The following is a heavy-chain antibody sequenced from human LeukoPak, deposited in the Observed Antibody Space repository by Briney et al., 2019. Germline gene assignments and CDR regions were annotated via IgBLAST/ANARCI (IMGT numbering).Heavy chain of an antibody. CDR3: ARGLQQLVYNWFDP. D-gene: IGHD6-13*01. CDR2: IWYDGSNK. CDR1: GFTFSSYG. J-gene: IGHJ5*02. V-gene: IGHV3-33*01. Sequence: GGSLRLSCAASGFTFSSYGMHWVRQAPGKGLEWVAVIWYDGSNKYYAVSVKGRFAISRDNSKNTLYLQMNSLRAEDTAVYYCARGLQQLVYNWFDPWGQGTLVTVSS.